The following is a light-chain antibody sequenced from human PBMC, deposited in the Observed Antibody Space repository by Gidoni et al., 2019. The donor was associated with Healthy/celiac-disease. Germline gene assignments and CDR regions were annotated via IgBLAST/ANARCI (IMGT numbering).Light chain of an antibody. J-gene: IGKJ2*04. Sequence: DIQMTQSPSSLSASVGDRVTITCRASQSISSYLNWYQQKPGKAPKLLIYAASSLQSGVPSRFSGSGSRTDFTLTISSLQPEDFATYYCQQSYSTSCSFGQGTKLEIK. CDR1: QSISSY. CDR2: AAS. V-gene: IGKV1-39*01. CDR3: QQSYSTSCS.